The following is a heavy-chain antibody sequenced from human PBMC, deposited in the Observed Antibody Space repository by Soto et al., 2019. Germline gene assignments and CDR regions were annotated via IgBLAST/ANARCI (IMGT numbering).Heavy chain of an antibody. CDR1: GGSINNGDYY. J-gene: IGHJ6*02. CDR2: IYYSGST. D-gene: IGHD2-2*01. Sequence: PSETLSLTCGVSGGSINNGDYYWSWIRQSPGKGLEWIGYIYYSGSTYFNPSLKSRLSMSLDTSKKQFSLKLSSVTAADTAVYYCARVRCSSTSCSMHYYYGMDVWGQGTTVTVSS. V-gene: IGHV4-30-4*01. CDR3: ARVRCSSTSCSMHYYYGMDV.